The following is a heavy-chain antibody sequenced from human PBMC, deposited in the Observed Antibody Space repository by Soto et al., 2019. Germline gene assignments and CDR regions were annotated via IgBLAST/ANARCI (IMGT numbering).Heavy chain of an antibody. D-gene: IGHD4-17*01. CDR1: GFTFSSYG. CDR2: IWYDGSNK. J-gene: IGHJ4*02. Sequence: QVQLVESGGGVVQPGRSLRLSCAASGFTFSSYGMHWVRQAPGKGLEWVAVIWYDGSNKYYADSVKGRFTISRDNSKNTLYLQMNSLRAEDTAVYYCARERDYVRQNSFDYWGQGTLVTVSS. V-gene: IGHV3-33*01. CDR3: ARERDYVRQNSFDY.